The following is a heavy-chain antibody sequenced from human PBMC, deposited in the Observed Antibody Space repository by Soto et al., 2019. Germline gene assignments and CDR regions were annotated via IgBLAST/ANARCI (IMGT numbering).Heavy chain of an antibody. V-gene: IGHV3-33*01. D-gene: IGHD3-10*01. Sequence: QVQLVESGGGVVQPGGSLRLSCAASGDNLNTYGMHWVRQAPGKGLEWVAVIWFDGSKKYYRESVKGRFTISRDNSKNTLALQMNNLRDEDTAVYYCVASGSFYLDFWGQGTLVSVSS. J-gene: IGHJ4*02. CDR3: VASGSFYLDF. CDR2: IWFDGSKK. CDR1: GDNLNTYG.